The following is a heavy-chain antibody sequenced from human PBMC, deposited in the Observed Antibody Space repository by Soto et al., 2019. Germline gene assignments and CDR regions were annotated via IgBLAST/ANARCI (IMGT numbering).Heavy chain of an antibody. CDR1: GFTFSSYS. D-gene: IGHD2-15*01. J-gene: IGHJ5*02. V-gene: IGHV3-48*01. CDR3: ASEADSVNWFDP. Sequence: EVQLVESGGGLVQPGGSLRLSCAASGFTFSSYSMNWVRQAPGKGLEWVAYISSSSSTIYYAGSVKGRFATSRDNAKNSLSLQMNSLRAEATAVYYCASEADSVNWFDPWRQGTLVTVSS. CDR2: ISSSSSTI.